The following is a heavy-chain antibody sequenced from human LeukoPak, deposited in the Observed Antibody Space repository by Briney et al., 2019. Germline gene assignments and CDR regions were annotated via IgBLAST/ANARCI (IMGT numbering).Heavy chain of an antibody. CDR1: GYAFTGYY. Sequence: ASVKVSRKASGYAFTGYYIYWVRQAPGQGLEWMGRINPNSGGTDYAQKFQGRVTMTRDTSISTAYMELSRLRSDDTAVYYCARDRGDTTECCFDYWGQGTLVTVSS. CDR3: ARDRGDTTECCFDY. J-gene: IGHJ4*02. D-gene: IGHD1-1*01. V-gene: IGHV1-2*06. CDR2: INPNSGGT.